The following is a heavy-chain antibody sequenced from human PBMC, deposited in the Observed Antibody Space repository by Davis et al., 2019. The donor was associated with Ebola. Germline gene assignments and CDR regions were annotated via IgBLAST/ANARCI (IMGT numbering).Heavy chain of an antibody. D-gene: IGHD1-26*01. CDR3: ARHSGSYGYYFDY. J-gene: IGHJ4*02. Sequence: SETLSLTCAVYGGSLSGYYWTWIRQPPGKGLRWIGEISNSGSTNYNPSLKSRVSISVDTSKNQFSLKLTSVTAADTAVYYCARHSGSYGYYFDYWGRGTLVTVSS. CDR2: ISNSGST. CDR1: GGSLSGYY. V-gene: IGHV4-34*01.